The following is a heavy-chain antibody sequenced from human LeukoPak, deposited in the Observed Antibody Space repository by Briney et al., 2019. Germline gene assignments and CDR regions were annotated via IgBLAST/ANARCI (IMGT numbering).Heavy chain of an antibody. D-gene: IGHD3-3*01. V-gene: IGHV1-18*01. CDR2: ISAYNGNT. CDR3: ARTRDYDFWSGTIDY. Sequence: GASVKVSCKASGYTFTSYGISWLRQAPGQGLEWMGLISAYNGNTNYAQKLQGRVTMTTDTSTSTAYMELRSLRSDDTAVYYCARTRDYDFWSGTIDYWNQGTLVTVYS. CDR1: GYTFTSYG. J-gene: IGHJ4*02.